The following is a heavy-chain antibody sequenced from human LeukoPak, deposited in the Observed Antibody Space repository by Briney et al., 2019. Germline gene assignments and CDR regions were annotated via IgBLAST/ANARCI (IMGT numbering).Heavy chain of an antibody. CDR3: ARRRLPAADPWYFDL. CDR1: GFTFSSYW. J-gene: IGHJ2*01. Sequence: PGGSLRLSCAASGFTFSSYWMHWVRQAPGKGLVWVSLISSDGSSTTYADSVKGRFTISRDSAKNPLYLQMNSLRAEDTAVYYCARRRLPAADPWYFDLWGRGTLVTVSS. D-gene: IGHD6-13*01. V-gene: IGHV3-74*01. CDR2: ISSDGSST.